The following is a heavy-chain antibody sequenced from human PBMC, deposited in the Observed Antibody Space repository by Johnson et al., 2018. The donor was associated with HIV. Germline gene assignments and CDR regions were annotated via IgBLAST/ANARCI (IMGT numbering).Heavy chain of an antibody. CDR1: GFTFSMYA. Sequence: VQLVESGGGLVQPGGSLRLSCAASGFTFSMYAMHWVRQAPGKGLEYVSAISSNGGSTYYADSVKGRFTISRDNSKNTLYLQMDSLRAEDTAVYYCASVPMIVVLDGAFDIWGQGTMVTVSS. D-gene: IGHD3-22*01. J-gene: IGHJ3*02. CDR3: ASVPMIVVLDGAFDI. CDR2: ISSNGGST. V-gene: IGHV3-64*07.